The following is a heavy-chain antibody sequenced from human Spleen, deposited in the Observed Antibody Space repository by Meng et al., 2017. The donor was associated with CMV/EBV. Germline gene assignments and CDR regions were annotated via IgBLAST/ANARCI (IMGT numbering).Heavy chain of an antibody. J-gene: IGHJ4*02. D-gene: IGHD3-22*01. CDR1: GFSFSSYA. CDR3: ANRPRIVVVKPTTDY. Sequence: SGFSFSSYAMSWVRQAPGKGLEWVSIISGSGSSTYYADSVKGRFTISRDNSKNTLYLQMNSLRAADTAVYYCANRPRIVVVKPTTDYWGQGTLVTVSS. CDR2: ISGSGSST. V-gene: IGHV3-23*01.